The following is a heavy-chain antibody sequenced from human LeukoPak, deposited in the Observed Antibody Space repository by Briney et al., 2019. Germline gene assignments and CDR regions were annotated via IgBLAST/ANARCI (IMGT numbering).Heavy chain of an antibody. CDR1: GFTFSSYA. CDR3: ARDHNWKAY. Sequence: GGSLRLSCAASGFTFSSYAMSWVHQAPGKGLEWVSSISSSSSYIYYADSVKGRFTISRDNAKNSLYLQMNSLRAEDTAVYYCARDHNWKAYWGQGTLVTVSS. V-gene: IGHV3-21*01. D-gene: IGHD1-1*01. CDR2: ISSSSSYI. J-gene: IGHJ4*02.